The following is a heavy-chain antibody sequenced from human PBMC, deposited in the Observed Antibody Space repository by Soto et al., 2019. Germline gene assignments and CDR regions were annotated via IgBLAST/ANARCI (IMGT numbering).Heavy chain of an antibody. J-gene: IGHJ4*02. CDR3: ARVRTVTTSIFDY. Sequence: EVQLVESGGGLVKPGGSLRLSCAASGFTFSSYSMNWVRQAPGKGLEWVSSISSSSSYIYYVDSVKGRFTISRDNAKNSLYLQMNSLRAEDTAVYYCARVRTVTTSIFDYWGQGTLVTVSS. D-gene: IGHD4-17*01. V-gene: IGHV3-21*01. CDR1: GFTFSSYS. CDR2: ISSSSSYI.